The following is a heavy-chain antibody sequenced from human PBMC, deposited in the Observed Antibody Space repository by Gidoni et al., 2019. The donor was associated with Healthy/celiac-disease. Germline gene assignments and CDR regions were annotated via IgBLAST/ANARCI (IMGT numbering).Heavy chain of an antibody. CDR2: IYSGGST. Sequence: EVQLVESGGGLVQPGGSLSLSCAASGFTVSSNYMSWVRQAPGKGLEWVSVIYSGGSTYYADSVKGRFTISRDNSKNTLYLQMNSLRAEDTAVYYCARDLGGHSDAFDIWGQGTMVTVSS. V-gene: IGHV3-66*01. J-gene: IGHJ3*02. CDR1: GFTVSSNY. D-gene: IGHD2-15*01. CDR3: ARDLGGHSDAFDI.